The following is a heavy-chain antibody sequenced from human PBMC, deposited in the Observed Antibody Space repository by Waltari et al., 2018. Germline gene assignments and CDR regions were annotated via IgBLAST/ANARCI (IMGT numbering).Heavy chain of an antibody. J-gene: IGHJ4*02. V-gene: IGHV1-18*01. CDR1: V. Sequence: VIRWVRQATGQALEWMGWISAYNGNTTYAQKSQGRVPMTTDTATSKAYMELRSLRSDDKAVYFCARESDDSSGYDYWGQGSLVTVSS. CDR3: ARESDDSSGYDY. D-gene: IGHD3-22*01. CDR2: ISAYNGNT.